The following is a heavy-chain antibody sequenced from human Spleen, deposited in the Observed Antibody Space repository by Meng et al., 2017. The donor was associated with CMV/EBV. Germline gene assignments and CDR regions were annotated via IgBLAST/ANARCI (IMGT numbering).Heavy chain of an antibody. V-gene: IGHV4-34*01. D-gene: IGHD2-2*02. Sequence: GSLRLSCAVYGGSFSGYHWSWIRQPPGKGLEWIGEINHSGSTNYNPSLKSRVTISVDTSKNQFSLKLSSVTAADTAVYYCARGLGYCSSTSCYTSGIYFDYWGQGTLVTVSS. CDR3: ARGLGYCSSTSCYTSGIYFDY. CDR2: INHSGST. J-gene: IGHJ4*02. CDR1: GGSFSGYH.